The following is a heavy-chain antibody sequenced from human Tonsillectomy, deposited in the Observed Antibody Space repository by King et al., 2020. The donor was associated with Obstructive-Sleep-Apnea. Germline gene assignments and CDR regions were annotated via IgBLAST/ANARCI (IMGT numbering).Heavy chain of an antibody. CDR3: AKGRRHIAIIRANWFDP. D-gene: IGHD2-21*01. V-gene: IGHV4-34*01. CDR2: INHSGSS. J-gene: IGHJ5*02. CDR1: GGSFSGYY. Sequence: QVQLQQWGAGLLKPSQTLSLTCAVYGGSFSGYYWSWIRQAPGKGLEWIGEINHSGSSNYNPSLTSRVIISVDTSKNQFSLKLSSVTAADTAVYYCAKGRRHIAIIRANWFDPWGQGTLVTVSA.